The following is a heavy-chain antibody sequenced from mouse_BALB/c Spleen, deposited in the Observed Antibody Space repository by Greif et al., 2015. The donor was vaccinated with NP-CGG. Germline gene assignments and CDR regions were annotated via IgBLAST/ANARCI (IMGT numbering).Heavy chain of an antibody. CDR2: ISYSGST. D-gene: IGHD1-2*01. CDR3: AREGLLRLPFAY. J-gene: IGHJ3*01. V-gene: IGHV3-2*02. Sequence: EVQGVESGPGLVKPSQSLSLTCTVTGHSITSDYAWNWIRQFPGNKLEWMGYISYSGSTSYNPSLKSRISITRDTSKDQFFLQLNSVTTEDTATYYCAREGLLRLPFAYWGQGTLVTVSA. CDR1: GHSITSDYA.